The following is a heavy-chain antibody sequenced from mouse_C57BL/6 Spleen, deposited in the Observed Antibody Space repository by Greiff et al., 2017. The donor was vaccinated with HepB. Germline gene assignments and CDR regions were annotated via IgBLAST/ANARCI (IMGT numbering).Heavy chain of an antibody. CDR2: ISSGSSTI. CDR1: GFTFSDYG. Sequence: DVKLVESGGGLVKPGGSLKLSCAASGFTFSDYGIHWVRQAPEKGLEWVAYISSGSSTIYYADTVKGRFTISRDNAKNTLFLQMTSLRSEDTAMYYCASFDYWGQGTTLTVSS. CDR3: ASFDY. V-gene: IGHV5-17*01. J-gene: IGHJ2*01.